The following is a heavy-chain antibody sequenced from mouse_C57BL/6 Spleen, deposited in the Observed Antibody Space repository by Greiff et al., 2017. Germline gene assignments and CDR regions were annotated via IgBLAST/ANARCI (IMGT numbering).Heavy chain of an antibody. CDR1: GYTFTSYW. CDR2: IDPSDSYT. D-gene: IGHD4-1*01. Sequence: QVQLQQPGAELVMPGASVKLSCKASGYTFTSYWMHWVKQRPGQGLEWIGEIDPSDSYTNYNQKFKGKSTLTVDKSSSTAYMQLSSLTSDDSAVYYCARLKLPGTDFDDWGQGTTLTVSA. V-gene: IGHV1-69*01. CDR3: ARLKLPGTDFDD. J-gene: IGHJ2*01.